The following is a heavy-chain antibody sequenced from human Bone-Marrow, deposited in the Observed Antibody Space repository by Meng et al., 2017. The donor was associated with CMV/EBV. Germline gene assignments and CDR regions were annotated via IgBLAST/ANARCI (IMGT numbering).Heavy chain of an antibody. Sequence: GGSLRLSCAASGFIFSSYGMHWVRQAPGKGLEWVAFIRYDGSNKYYADSVKGRFTISRDNFKNTQYLQMNSLRAEDTALYYCAKDKVGARGCFDYWGQGKLVTVSS. CDR1: GFIFSSYG. J-gene: IGHJ4*02. CDR2: IRYDGSNK. D-gene: IGHD6-6*01. CDR3: AKDKVGARGCFDY. V-gene: IGHV3-30*02.